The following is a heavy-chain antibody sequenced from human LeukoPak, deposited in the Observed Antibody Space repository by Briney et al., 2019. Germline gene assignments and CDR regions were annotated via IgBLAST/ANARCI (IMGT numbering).Heavy chain of an antibody. CDR2: IKQDGSEK. CDR1: GFTFSSYW. Sequence: GGSLRLSCVPSGFTFSSYWMSWVRRAPGKGLEWVANIKQDGSEKNYVDSVKGRFTISRDDAKNSLFLHMSSLRAEDTAVYYCASDDPDEVVPADIAADDAFDIWGQGTMVTVSS. D-gene: IGHD2-2*01. J-gene: IGHJ3*02. CDR3: ASDDPDEVVPADIAADDAFDI. V-gene: IGHV3-7*01.